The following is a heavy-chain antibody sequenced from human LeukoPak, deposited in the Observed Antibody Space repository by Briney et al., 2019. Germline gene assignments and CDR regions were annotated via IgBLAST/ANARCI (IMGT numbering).Heavy chain of an antibody. D-gene: IGHD1-26*01. CDR2: IYYSGST. V-gene: IGHV4-31*03. J-gene: IGHJ5*02. Sequence: PSQTLSLTCTVSGGSISSGGYYWSWIRQHPGKGLEWIGYIYYSGSTYYNPSLKSRVTISVDTSKNQFSLKLSSVTAADTAVYYSARDRRGVREGVNWFDPWGQGTLVTVSS. CDR3: ARDRRGVREGVNWFDP. CDR1: GGSISSGGYY.